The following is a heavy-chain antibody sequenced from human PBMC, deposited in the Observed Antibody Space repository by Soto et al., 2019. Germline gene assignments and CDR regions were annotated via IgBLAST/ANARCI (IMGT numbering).Heavy chain of an antibody. V-gene: IGHV1-2*04. Sequence: GASVKVSCKASGYSFTDYHIHWVRQAPGQGLEWLGRINPKSGGTSTAQKFQGWVTMTTDTSISTASMELTRLTSDDTAIYYCARGDARDCSNVVCSFFYNHDMDVWG. J-gene: IGHJ6*01. D-gene: IGHD2-8*01. CDR1: GYSFTDYH. CDR3: ARGDARDCSNVVCSFFYNHDMDV. CDR2: INPKSGGT.